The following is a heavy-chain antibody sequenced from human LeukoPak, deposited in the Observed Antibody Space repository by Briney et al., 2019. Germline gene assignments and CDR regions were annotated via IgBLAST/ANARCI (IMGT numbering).Heavy chain of an antibody. Sequence: PGGSLRLSCAASGFTFSSYSMNWVRQAPGKGLEWVSSISSSSSYIYHADSVKGRFTISRDNAKNSLYLQMNSLRAEDTAVYYCARGSVYDFWSGYLPEYFQHWGQGTLVTVSS. D-gene: IGHD3-3*01. CDR2: ISSSSSYI. J-gene: IGHJ1*01. CDR3: ARGSVYDFWSGYLPEYFQH. CDR1: GFTFSSYS. V-gene: IGHV3-21*01.